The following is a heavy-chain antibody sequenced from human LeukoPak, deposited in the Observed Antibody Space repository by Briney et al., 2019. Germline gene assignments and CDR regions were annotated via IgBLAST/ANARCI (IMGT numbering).Heavy chain of an antibody. CDR1: GFTFSSYW. CDR3: ARGSSSPYYYMDV. V-gene: IGHV3-7*01. Sequence: GGSLRLSCAASGFTFSSYWMSWVRQAPGKGLEWVANIKQDGSEKYYVDSVKGRFTISRDNAKNSLYLQMNSLRAEDTAVYYCARGSSSPYYYMDVWGKGTTVTVSS. J-gene: IGHJ6*03. CDR2: IKQDGSEK. D-gene: IGHD2-2*01.